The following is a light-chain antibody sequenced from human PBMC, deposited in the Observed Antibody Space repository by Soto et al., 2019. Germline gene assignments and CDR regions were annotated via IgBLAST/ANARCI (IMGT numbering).Light chain of an antibody. CDR2: EVS. CDR3: SSYTSSSTYV. V-gene: IGLV2-14*01. Sequence: QSALAQPASVSGSPGQSITISCTGTSSDVGGSNYVSWYQQLPGKAPKLMIYEVSNRPSGVSNRFSGSKSGNTASLTISGLQAEDEADYYCSSYTSSSTYVFGTGTKVTVL. J-gene: IGLJ1*01. CDR1: SSDVGGSNY.